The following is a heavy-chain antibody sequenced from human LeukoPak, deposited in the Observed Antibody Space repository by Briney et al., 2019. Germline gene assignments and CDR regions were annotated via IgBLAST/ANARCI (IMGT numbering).Heavy chain of an antibody. Sequence: PGGSLRLSCAASGFTFSSYAMHWVRQAPGKGLEWVAVISYDGSNKYYADSVKGRFTISRDNSKNTLYLQMNSLRAEDTAAYYCAKGGYYYDYWGQGTLVTVSS. CDR3: AKGGYYYDY. CDR1: GFTFSSYA. D-gene: IGHD3-10*01. V-gene: IGHV3-30*04. J-gene: IGHJ4*02. CDR2: ISYDGSNK.